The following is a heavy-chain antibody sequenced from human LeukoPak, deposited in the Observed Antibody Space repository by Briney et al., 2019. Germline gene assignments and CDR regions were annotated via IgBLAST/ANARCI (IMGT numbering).Heavy chain of an antibody. CDR2: ISGSGGST. CDR1: GFTFSSYA. D-gene: IGHD3-22*01. V-gene: IGHV3-23*01. J-gene: IGHJ4*02. CDR3: AKEDYYDSSGYREAHFDY. Sequence: PGGSLRLSCAASGFTFSSYAMSWVRQAPGKGLEWVSAISGSGGSTYYADSVKGRFTISRDNSKNTLYLQMNSLRAEDTAVYYCAKEDYYDSSGYREAHFDYRGQGTLVTVSS.